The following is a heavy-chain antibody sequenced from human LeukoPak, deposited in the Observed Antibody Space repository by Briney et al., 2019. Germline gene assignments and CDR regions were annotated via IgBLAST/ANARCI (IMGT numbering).Heavy chain of an antibody. CDR2: INHSGST. CDR1: GGSFSGYY. CDR3: ARGRGVLLWFGELYRPRPQYYFDY. Sequence: SETLSLTCAVYGGSFSGYYWSWIRQPPGKGLEWIGEINHSGSTNYNPSLKSRVTISVDMSKNQFSLKLSSVTAADTAVYYCARGRGVLLWFGELYRPRPQYYFDYWGQGTLVTVSS. V-gene: IGHV4-34*01. D-gene: IGHD3-10*01. J-gene: IGHJ4*02.